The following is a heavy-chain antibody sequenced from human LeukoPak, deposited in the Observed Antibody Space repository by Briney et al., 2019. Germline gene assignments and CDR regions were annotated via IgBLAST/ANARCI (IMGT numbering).Heavy chain of an antibody. CDR1: GGSISSGGYY. J-gene: IGHJ5*02. CDR3: ARRSQENGVITANNWFDP. V-gene: IGHV4-61*02. CDR2: IYTSGST. Sequence: SQTLSLTCTVSGGSISSGGYYWSWIRQPAGKGLEWIGRIYTSGSTNYNPSLKSRVTMSVDTSKNQFSLKLTSVTAADTAVYYCARRSQENGVITANNWFDPWGQGTLVTVSS. D-gene: IGHD3-16*01.